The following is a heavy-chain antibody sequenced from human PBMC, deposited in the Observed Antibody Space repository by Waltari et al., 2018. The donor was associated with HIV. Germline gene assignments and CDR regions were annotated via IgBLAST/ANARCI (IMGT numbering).Heavy chain of an antibody. CDR3: AKDYSGSYTRGYSDY. J-gene: IGHJ4*02. Sequence: EVQLLESGGGLVQPGGSLRLSCAASGFTFINYAMSWGRQAPGKGLEGVSGIRCSGGSTYYADSVKGLFTISRDNSKNTLYLQMNSLRAEDTALYYCAKDYSGSYTRGYSDYWGQGTLVTVSS. D-gene: IGHD1-26*01. CDR1: GFTFINYA. V-gene: IGHV3-23*01. CDR2: IRCSGGST.